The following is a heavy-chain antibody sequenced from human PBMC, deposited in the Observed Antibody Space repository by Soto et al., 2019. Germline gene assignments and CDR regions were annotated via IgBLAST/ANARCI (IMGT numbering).Heavy chain of an antibody. Sequence: QVQLVQSGAEVKKPGSSVKVSYKASGGTFSSYAISWVRQAPGQGLEWMGGIIPIFGTANYAQKFQGRVTITADESTSTAYMELSSLRSEDTAVYYCAREGYYDSSPTGWFDPWGQGTLVTVSS. CDR3: AREGYYDSSPTGWFDP. D-gene: IGHD3-22*01. V-gene: IGHV1-69*12. CDR2: IIPIFGTA. J-gene: IGHJ5*02. CDR1: GGTFSSYA.